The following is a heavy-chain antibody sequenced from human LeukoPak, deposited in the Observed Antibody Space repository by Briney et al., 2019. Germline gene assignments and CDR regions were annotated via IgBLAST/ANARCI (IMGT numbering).Heavy chain of an antibody. D-gene: IGHD3-9*01. CDR3: ARHVGRDTLTGYYKGEYNWFDP. CDR2: IYYSGST. V-gene: IGHV4-59*01. CDR1: GGSISSYY. Sequence: SETLSLTCTVSGGSISSYYWSWIRQPPGKGLEWIGYIYYSGSTNYNPSLKSRVTISVDTSKNQFSLKLSSVTAADTAVYYCARHVGRDTLTGYYKGEYNWFDPWGQGTLVTVSS. J-gene: IGHJ5*02.